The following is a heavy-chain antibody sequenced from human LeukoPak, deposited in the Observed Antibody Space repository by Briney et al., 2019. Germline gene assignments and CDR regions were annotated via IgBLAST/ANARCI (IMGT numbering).Heavy chain of an antibody. J-gene: IGHJ4*02. V-gene: IGHV4-39*01. Sequence: SETLSLTCTVSGGSISSSSYYWGWIRQPPGKGLEWIGSIYYSGSTYYNPSLKSRVTISVDTSKNQFSLKLSSVTAADTAVYYCARHLPIIVGATSIDYWGQGTLVTVSS. D-gene: IGHD1-26*01. CDR1: GGSISSSSYY. CDR2: IYYSGST. CDR3: ARHLPIIVGATSIDY.